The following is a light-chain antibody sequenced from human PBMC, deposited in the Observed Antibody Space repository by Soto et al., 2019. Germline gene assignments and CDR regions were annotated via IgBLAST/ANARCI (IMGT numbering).Light chain of an antibody. CDR1: QSISSS. J-gene: IGKJ5*01. V-gene: IGKV1-12*01. CDR3: QQAHSFPLVT. Sequence: DIQVTQSPSFLSRSVVDRFTITCRASQSISSSLAWYQQKPGKAPELMXYAASSLQSGVPSRFSGSGSGTDFTLTISSLQPEDFATYYCQQAHSFPLVTFGQGTRLEI. CDR2: AAS.